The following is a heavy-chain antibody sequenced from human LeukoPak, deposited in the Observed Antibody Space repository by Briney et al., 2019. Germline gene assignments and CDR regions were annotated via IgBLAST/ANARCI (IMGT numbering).Heavy chain of an antibody. D-gene: IGHD3-10*01. CDR1: GYTFTGYY. CDR3: ARGSKVRSYGSGSYYPLDY. Sequence: ASVKVSCKASGYTFTGYYMHWVRQAPGQGLEWMGIINPSGGSTSYAQKFQGRVTMTRDMSTSTVYMELSSLRSEDTAVYYCARGSKVRSYGSGSYYPLDYWGQGTLVTVSS. J-gene: IGHJ4*02. V-gene: IGHV1-46*01. CDR2: INPSGGST.